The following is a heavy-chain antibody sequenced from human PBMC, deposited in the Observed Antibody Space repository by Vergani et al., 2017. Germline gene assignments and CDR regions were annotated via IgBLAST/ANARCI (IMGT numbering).Heavy chain of an antibody. CDR1: GGTFSSYA. CDR3: ARXSSGIAAAVYYYYYMDV. V-gene: IGHV1-69*01. J-gene: IGHJ6*03. CDR2: IIPIFGTA. Sequence: QVQLVQSGAEVKKPGSSVKVSCKASGGTFSSYAISWVRQAPGQGLEWMGGIIPIFGTANYAQKFQGRVTITADESTSTAYMELSSLGCEDTAVYYCARXSSGIAAAVYYYYYMDVWGEGTTVTVSS. D-gene: IGHD6-13*01.